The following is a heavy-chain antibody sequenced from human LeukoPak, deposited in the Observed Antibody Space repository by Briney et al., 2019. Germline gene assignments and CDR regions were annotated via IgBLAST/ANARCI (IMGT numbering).Heavy chain of an antibody. V-gene: IGHV4-38-2*02. J-gene: IGHJ3*02. CDR2: ISHSGST. Sequence: SETLSLTCTVSGYSISSDYYWGWIRQPPGKGLEWIGTISHSGSTYYSPSLKSRVTISVDTSKNQFSLQLSSVTAADTAVYYCARSLYYYGSDSFDIWGQGTMVSVSS. CDR3: ARSLYYYGSDSFDI. D-gene: IGHD3-10*01. CDR1: GYSISSDYY.